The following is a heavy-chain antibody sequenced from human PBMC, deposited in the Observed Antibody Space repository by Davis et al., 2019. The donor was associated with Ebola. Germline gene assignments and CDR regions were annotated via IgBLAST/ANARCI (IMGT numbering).Heavy chain of an antibody. CDR2: IIPMFGTA. D-gene: IGHD6-19*01. CDR1: GGTFSTYA. V-gene: IGHV1-69*13. CDR3: ASGAEWLVSGY. J-gene: IGHJ4*02. Sequence: AASVKVSCKASGGTFSTYAISWVRQAPGQGLEWMGGIIPMFGTANYAQKFQGRVTITADESTSTAYMELSNLRSEDTAVYYCASGAEWLVSGYWGQGTLVTVSS.